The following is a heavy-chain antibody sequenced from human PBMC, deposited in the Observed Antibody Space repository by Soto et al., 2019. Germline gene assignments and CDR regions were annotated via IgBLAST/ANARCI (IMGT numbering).Heavy chain of an antibody. CDR3: VREQGHSFDY. J-gene: IGHJ4*02. Sequence: QVQLQESGPGLVKPSETLSLTCTVSGGSIRSYYWTWIRQPSGKGLEWIGYIYYSGSTAYNPSPKSRVTISLDTSKSQFSLRLSSVTAADTAVYYCVREQGHSFDYWGQGTLVTVSS. V-gene: IGHV4-59*01. CDR2: IYYSGST. CDR1: GGSIRSYY.